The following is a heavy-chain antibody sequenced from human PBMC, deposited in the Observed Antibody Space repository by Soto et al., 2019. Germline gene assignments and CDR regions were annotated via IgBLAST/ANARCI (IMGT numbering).Heavy chain of an antibody. CDR1: GASLSSYY. D-gene: IGHD1-1*01. CDR2: IYYTGST. CDR3: ARQSTGVNFVYCLDY. Sequence: SETLSLTCTVSGASLSSYYWSWIRQPPGKGLEWIGYIYYTGSTIHNPSLKSRVTISLDTSRNQFSLKLSSVTAADTAVYYCARQSTGVNFVYCLDYWGKRTRVTFSS. V-gene: IGHV4-59*08. J-gene: IGHJ4*02.